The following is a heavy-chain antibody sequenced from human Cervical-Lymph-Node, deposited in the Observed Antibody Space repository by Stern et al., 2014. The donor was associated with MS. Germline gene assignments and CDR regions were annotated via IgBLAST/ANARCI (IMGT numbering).Heavy chain of an antibody. CDR1: GYTLSDIS. CDR3: ATHRGRVTYYYGMDV. CDR2: IDPANGET. V-gene: IGHV1-24*01. J-gene: IGHJ6*02. Sequence: QMQLVQSGAEVKKPGASVKVSCKVSGYTLSDISMHWVRQAPGKGLEWMGGIDPANGETRYAQKFQGRVTMATDTSTDTAYMELSSLRSEDTAVDYCATHRGRVTYYYGMDVWGQGTTVTVSS. D-gene: IGHD2-21*02.